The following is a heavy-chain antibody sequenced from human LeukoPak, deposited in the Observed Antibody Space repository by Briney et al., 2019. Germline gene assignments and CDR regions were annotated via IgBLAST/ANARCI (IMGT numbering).Heavy chain of an antibody. CDR1: GFTFSSYW. CDR3: ARIRHYYDSSGYYSYYFDY. V-gene: IGHV3-7*01. D-gene: IGHD3-22*01. CDR2: IKQDGSEK. Sequence: QSGGSLRLSCAASGFTFSSYWMSWVRQAPGNGLECVANIKQDGSEKYYVDSVKGRLTISRDNAKNSLYLQMNSLRAEDTAVYYCARIRHYYDSSGYYSYYFDYWGQGTLVTVSS. J-gene: IGHJ4*02.